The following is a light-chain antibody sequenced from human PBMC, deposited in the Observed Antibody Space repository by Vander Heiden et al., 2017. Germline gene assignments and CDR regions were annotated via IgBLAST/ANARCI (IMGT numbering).Light chain of an antibody. J-gene: IGKJ4*01. V-gene: IGKV4-1*01. CDR2: WAS. CDR1: QSVLYSSNNKNY. CDR3: QQEDSTHLT. Sequence: DIVMTQSPDSLAVSLGERATINCKSSQSVLYSSNNKNYLAWYQQKPGQPPKLLIYWASTRESGVPDRFSGSGSGTDFTLTISSLQAEDVAVYYCQQEDSTHLTFGGGTKVEIK.